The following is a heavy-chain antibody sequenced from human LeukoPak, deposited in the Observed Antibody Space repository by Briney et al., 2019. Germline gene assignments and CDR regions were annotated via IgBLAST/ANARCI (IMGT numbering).Heavy chain of an antibody. CDR1: GFTFSSYA. Sequence: GGSLRLSCAASGFTFSSYAMSWVRQAPGKGLEWVSTISGSGSGGSTYYADSVKGRFTISRDNSKNTLYLQMNSLRAEDTAVYYCAKGNYYERDAFDIWGQGTMVTVSS. CDR2: ISGSGSGGST. D-gene: IGHD3-22*01. V-gene: IGHV3-23*01. CDR3: AKGNYYERDAFDI. J-gene: IGHJ3*02.